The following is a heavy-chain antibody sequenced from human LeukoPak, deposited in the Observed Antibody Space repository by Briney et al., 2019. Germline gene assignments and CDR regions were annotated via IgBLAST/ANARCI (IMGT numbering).Heavy chain of an antibody. CDR3: ARDNDFWSGYDL. V-gene: IGHV3-48*02. J-gene: IGHJ3*01. CDR1: GFTFSSYA. D-gene: IGHD3-3*01. Sequence: GGSLRLSCAASGFTFSSYAMSWVRQAPGKGLEWVSAISSSSSTIYYADSVKGRFTISRDNAKNSLYLQMNSLRDEDTAVYYCARDNDFWSGYDLWGQGTMVTVSS. CDR2: ISSSSSTI.